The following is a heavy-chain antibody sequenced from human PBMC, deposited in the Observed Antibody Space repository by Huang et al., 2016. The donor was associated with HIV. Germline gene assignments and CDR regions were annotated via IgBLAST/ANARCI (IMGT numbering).Heavy chain of an antibody. D-gene: IGHD3-16*01. CDR3: AKRGGAWGSPYAFDL. J-gene: IGHJ3*01. Sequence: QVQLVQSGAEVRKPGSSVKVSCRASGGSFNNFGINWVRQAPGQGLEWMGGRIPRFGKRNDAQRFQGRVTITADETTGVVYMELSSLRSDDTAVYFCAKRGGAWGSPYAFDLWGPGTVVTVSS. CDR2: RIPRFGKR. V-gene: IGHV1-69*13. CDR1: GGSFNNFG.